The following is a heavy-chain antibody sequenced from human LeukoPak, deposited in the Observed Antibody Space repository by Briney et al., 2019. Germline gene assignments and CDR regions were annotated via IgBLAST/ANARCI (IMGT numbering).Heavy chain of an antibody. Sequence: GGSLRLSCAASGFTFSSYAMSWVRQAPGKGVEWVSAISGSGGSTYYADSVKGRFTISRDNSKNTLYLQMNSLRAEDTAVYYCAKEGGYIVVVPAGIWDYMDVWGKGTTVTVSS. CDR2: ISGSGGST. V-gene: IGHV3-23*01. J-gene: IGHJ6*03. D-gene: IGHD2-2*02. CDR1: GFTFSSYA. CDR3: AKEGGYIVVVPAGIWDYMDV.